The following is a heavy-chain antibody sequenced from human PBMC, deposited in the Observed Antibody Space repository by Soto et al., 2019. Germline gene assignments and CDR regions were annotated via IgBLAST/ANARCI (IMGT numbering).Heavy chain of an antibody. CDR1: GGSVSSESHY. D-gene: IGHD3-10*01. CDR2: IYYSGST. J-gene: IGHJ4*02. V-gene: IGHV4-61*01. CDR3: ARDRYYGGADY. Sequence: SETLSLTCTVSGGSVSSESHYWSWIRQPPGKGLEWIGYIYYSGSTTYHPSLRGRVTMSVDTSKNRFSLKLTSVTAADTALYYCARDRYYGGADYWGQGILVTVSS.